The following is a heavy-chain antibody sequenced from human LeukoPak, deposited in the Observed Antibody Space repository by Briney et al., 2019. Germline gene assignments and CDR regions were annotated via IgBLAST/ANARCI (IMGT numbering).Heavy chain of an antibody. D-gene: IGHD2-21*01. V-gene: IGHV3-48*04. Sequence: GGSLRLSCAASGFTFSSYWMNWVRQAPGKGLEGVSYISSSGSTIYYADSVKGRFTISRDNAKNSLFLQMNILRAEDTAVYYCARVVVKDYYYYMDVWGKGTTVTISS. J-gene: IGHJ6*03. CDR2: ISSSGSTI. CDR1: GFTFSSYW. CDR3: ARVVVKDYYYYMDV.